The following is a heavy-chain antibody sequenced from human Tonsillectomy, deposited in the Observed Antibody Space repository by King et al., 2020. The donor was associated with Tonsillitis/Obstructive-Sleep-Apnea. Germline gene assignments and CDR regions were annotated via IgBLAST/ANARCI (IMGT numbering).Heavy chain of an antibody. V-gene: IGHV2-26*01. D-gene: IGHD6-19*01. CDR2: IFSNDAK. CDR3: ARICTQWSGAFDI. Sequence: TLKESGPVLVKPTETLTLTCTVSVFSLSNARMGVSWIRQPPGKALEWLSHIFSNDAKSYSTSLKSRLTISKDTSKSQVVLTTTNMDPVDTATYYCARICTQWSGAFDIWGQGTMVTVSS. CDR1: VFSLSNARMG. J-gene: IGHJ3*02.